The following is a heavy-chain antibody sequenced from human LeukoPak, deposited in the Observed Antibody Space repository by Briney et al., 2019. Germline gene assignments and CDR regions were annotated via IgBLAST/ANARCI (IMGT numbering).Heavy chain of an antibody. J-gene: IGHJ4*02. V-gene: IGHV1-18*01. D-gene: IGHD5-24*01. CDR2: ISAYNGNT. Sequence: ASVKVSCKASGYTFTSYVISWVRQAPGQGLEWMGWISAYNGNTNYAQKLQGRVTMTTDTSTSTAYMELRSLRSDDTAVYYCARGLERWLQFIFDYWGQGTLVTVSS. CDR3: ARGLERWLQFIFDY. CDR1: GYTFTSYV.